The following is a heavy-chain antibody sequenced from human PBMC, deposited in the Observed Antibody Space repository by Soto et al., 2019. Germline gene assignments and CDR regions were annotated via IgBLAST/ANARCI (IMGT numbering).Heavy chain of an antibody. CDR3: ATGRVYFGSEY. CDR2: IYYNGNI. Sequence: QGQLQESGPGLVKPLETLSLTCTVPGGSITSYYWSWVRQPPGKGLEWIGYIYYNGNINYNPSLKSRLTISLDTSKNHFSLRLSSVTAAVTAVYYCATGRVYFGSEYWGQGTLVTVSS. D-gene: IGHD3-10*01. V-gene: IGHV4-59*01. CDR1: GGSITSYY. J-gene: IGHJ4*02.